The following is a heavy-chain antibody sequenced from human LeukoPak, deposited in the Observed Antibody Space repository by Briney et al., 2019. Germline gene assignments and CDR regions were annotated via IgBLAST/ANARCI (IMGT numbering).Heavy chain of an antibody. D-gene: IGHD6-19*01. CDR2: INANSGGT. CDR3: ARAPSYSSNWYDY. J-gene: IGHJ5*01. V-gene: IGHV1-2*02. CDR1: GYTFTGYY. Sequence: ASVKVSCEASGYTFTGYYLHWVRLASGQGLEWMGWINANSGGTDYPQKFQGRVTITTDESTSTAYVELSSLTSEDTAVYYYARAPSYSSNWYDYWGRGTLVTVSS.